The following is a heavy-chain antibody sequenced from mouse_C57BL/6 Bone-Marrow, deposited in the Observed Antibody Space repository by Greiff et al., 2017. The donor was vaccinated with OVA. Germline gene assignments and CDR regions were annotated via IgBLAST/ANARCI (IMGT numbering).Heavy chain of an antibody. J-gene: IGHJ2*01. V-gene: IGHV14-4*01. CDR1: GFNIKDDY. CDR3: TKPYGFDY. Sequence: VQLKESGAELVRPGASVKLSCTASGFNIKDDYMHWVKQRPEQGLEWIGWIDPENGDTEYASKFQGKATITADTSSNTAYLQLSSLTSEDTAVYYCTKPYGFDYWGQGTTLTVSS. CDR2: IDPENGDT. D-gene: IGHD1-1*02.